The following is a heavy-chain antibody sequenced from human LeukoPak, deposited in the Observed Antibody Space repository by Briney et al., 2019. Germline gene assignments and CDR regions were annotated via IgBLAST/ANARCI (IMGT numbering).Heavy chain of an antibody. Sequence: PSETLSLTCAVYGGSFSGYYWSWIRQPPGKGLEWIGEINHSGSTNYNPSLKSRVTISVDTSKNQFSLKLSSVTAADTAVYYCARGGYVWGSYRPTFDYWGQGTLVTVSS. J-gene: IGHJ4*02. CDR1: GGSFSGYY. CDR3: ARGGYVWGSYRPTFDY. CDR2: INHSGST. D-gene: IGHD3-16*02. V-gene: IGHV4-34*01.